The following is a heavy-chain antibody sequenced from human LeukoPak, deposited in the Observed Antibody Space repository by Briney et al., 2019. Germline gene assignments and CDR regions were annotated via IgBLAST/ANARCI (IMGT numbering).Heavy chain of an antibody. V-gene: IGHV4-59*01. CDR2: IYYSGST. D-gene: IGHD5-18*01. CDR1: GGSIGSYY. CDR3: ARRAAGYSYGYGDYNYYYYMDV. J-gene: IGHJ6*03. Sequence: PSETLSLTCTVSGGSIGSYYWSWIRQPPGKGLEWIGYIYYSGSTNYNPSLKSRVTISVDTSKNQFSLKLSSVTAADTAVYYCARRAAGYSYGYGDYNYYYYMDVWGKGTTVTVSS.